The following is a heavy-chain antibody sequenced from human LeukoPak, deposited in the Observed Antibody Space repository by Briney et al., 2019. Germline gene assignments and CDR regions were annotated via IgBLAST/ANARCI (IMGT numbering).Heavy chain of an antibody. J-gene: IGHJ3*02. CDR2: IYYSGST. CDR3: ARVGEYDDAFDI. V-gene: IGHV4-59*01. D-gene: IGHD3-10*01. Sequence: SETLSLTCTVSGGSISSYYWSWIRQPPGKGLGGIGYIYYSGSTNYNPSLKSRVTTSVDTSKNQFSLKLSSVTAADTAVYYCARVGEYDDAFDIWGQGTMVTVSS. CDR1: GGSISSYY.